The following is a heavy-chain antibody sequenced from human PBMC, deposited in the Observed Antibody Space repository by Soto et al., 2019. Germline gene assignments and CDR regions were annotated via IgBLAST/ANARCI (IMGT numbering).Heavy chain of an antibody. Sequence: ASVKVSCKASGYTFTSYAMHWVRQAPGQRLEWMGWINAGNGNTKYSQKFQGRVTITRDTSASTAYMELSSLRSEDTAVYYCATASGRVGDCPDYWGQGTLVTVSS. D-gene: IGHD2-21*01. CDR2: INAGNGNT. J-gene: IGHJ4*02. V-gene: IGHV1-3*01. CDR3: ATASGRVGDCPDY. CDR1: GYTFTSYA.